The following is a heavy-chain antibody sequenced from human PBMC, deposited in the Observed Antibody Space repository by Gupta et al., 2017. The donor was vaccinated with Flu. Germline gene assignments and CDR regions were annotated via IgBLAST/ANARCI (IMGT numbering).Heavy chain of an antibody. J-gene: IGHJ4*02. CDR3: AGGVGYAAFDF. D-gene: IGHD2-2*01. CDR2: IYYRGTT. CDR1: CGSIITSNYY. Sequence: QLQLQRSGPGLVKPSETLSLSCTVSCGSIITSNYYWAIIRQPPGKGLEWIVTIYYRGTTYYNPSLRSRATMSLDTSRNQFSLKVRSVTAADTAVYYCAGGVGYAAFDFWGQGSLVTVSS. V-gene: IGHV4-39*01.